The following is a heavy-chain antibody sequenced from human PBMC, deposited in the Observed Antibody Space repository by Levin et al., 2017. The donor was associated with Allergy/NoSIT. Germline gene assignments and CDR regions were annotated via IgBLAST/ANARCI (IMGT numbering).Heavy chain of an antibody. CDR1: GGFISSSTYY. V-gene: IGHV4-39*01. J-gene: IGHJ4*02. Sequence: GSLRLSCTVSGGFISSSTYYWGWIRQPPGKGLEWIASIYYSGSTYYNPSLKSRVTMSVDTSKNQFSLKLSSVTAADTAVYYCARLRLLSPFDDWGQGTLVTVSS. CDR3: ARLRLLSPFDD. CDR2: IYYSGST.